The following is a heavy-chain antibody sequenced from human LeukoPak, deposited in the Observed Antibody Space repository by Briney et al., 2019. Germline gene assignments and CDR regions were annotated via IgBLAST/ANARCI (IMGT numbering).Heavy chain of an antibody. V-gene: IGHV3-74*01. CDR3: GRGGDGIDF. J-gene: IGHJ3*01. CDR1: GFTFRNYL. CDR2: INQDESKA. Sequence: GGSLRLSCAVSGFTFRNYLMHWVRQAPGQGLVWVLRINQDESKAYADSVRGRFTVSRGNAKNMLYLHLSGLRAEDTAVYFCGRGGDGIDFWGQGTTVIVSS. D-gene: IGHD5-24*01.